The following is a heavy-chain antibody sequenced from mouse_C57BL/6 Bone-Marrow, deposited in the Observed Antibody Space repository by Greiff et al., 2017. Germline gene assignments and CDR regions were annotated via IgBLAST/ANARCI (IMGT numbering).Heavy chain of an antibody. CDR2: IDPSASYT. Sequence: QVQLQQPGAELVKPGASVKLSCKASGYTFTSYWMQWVKQRPGQGLEWIGEIDPSASYTNYNQKFKGKATLTVDTSTSTTYMQHSSLASEDAAVYYCARGGFAYWGQGTLVTVSA. CDR3: ARGGFAY. V-gene: IGHV1-50*01. CDR1: GYTFTSYW. J-gene: IGHJ3*01.